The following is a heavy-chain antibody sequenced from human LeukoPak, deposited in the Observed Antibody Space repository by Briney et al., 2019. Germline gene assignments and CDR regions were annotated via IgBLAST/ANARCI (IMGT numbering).Heavy chain of an antibody. CDR3: ARPIGYSYGYYY. CDR2: IYDSGST. V-gene: IGHV4-39*01. CDR1: GGSIRSSYYY. Sequence: SETLSLTCTVSGGSIRSSYYYWGWIRQPPGKGLEWIGSIYDSGSTYYNPSLKSRVTISVDTSKNQFSLKLNSVTAADTAVYYCARPIGYSYGYYYWGQGTLVTVSS. D-gene: IGHD5-18*01. J-gene: IGHJ4*02.